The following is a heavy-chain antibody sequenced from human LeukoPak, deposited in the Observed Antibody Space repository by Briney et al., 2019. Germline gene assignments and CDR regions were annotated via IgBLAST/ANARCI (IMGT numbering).Heavy chain of an antibody. J-gene: IGHJ3*02. CDR3: VRNFDSYNAFDI. D-gene: IGHD3-10*01. Sequence: SQTLSLTCTVSGGSISIGGYYWSWTRQHPGRCLEWIGYIFYNWNTYYNPSLKGRFTISGDMSENQFSLKLTSVTAADTAVYFCVRNFDSYNAFDIWGQGTMVTVYS. V-gene: IGHV4-31*03. CDR2: IFYNWNT. CDR1: GGSISIGGYY.